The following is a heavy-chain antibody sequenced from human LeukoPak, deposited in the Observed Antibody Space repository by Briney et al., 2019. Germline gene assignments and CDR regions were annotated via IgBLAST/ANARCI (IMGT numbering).Heavy chain of an antibody. V-gene: IGHV3-21*01. CDR1: GFTFSSYS. CDR3: ARGRVYDFWSGYGWFDP. J-gene: IGHJ5*02. CDR2: ISSSSYI. D-gene: IGHD3-3*01. Sequence: GGSLRLSCAASGFTFSSYSMNWVRQAPGKGLEWVSSISSSSYIYYADSVKGRFTISRDNAKNSLYLQMNSLRAEDTAVYYCARGRVYDFWSGYGWFDPWGQGTLVTVSS.